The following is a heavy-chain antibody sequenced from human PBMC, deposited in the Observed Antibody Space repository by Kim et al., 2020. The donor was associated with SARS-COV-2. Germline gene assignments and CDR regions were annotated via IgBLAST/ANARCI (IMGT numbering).Heavy chain of an antibody. V-gene: IGHV4-59*08. CDR1: GGSISSYY. CDR3: ARHTRIAEASNAAFDT. Sequence: SETLSLTCTVSGGSISSYYWSWIRQPPGKGLECIGYNYYSGSTNYNPSLKSRVTLSVDTSKNHFSLKLSSVTAADTAAYYCARHTRIAEASNAAFDTCG. CDR2: NYYSGST. J-gene: IGHJ3*02. D-gene: IGHD6-19*01.